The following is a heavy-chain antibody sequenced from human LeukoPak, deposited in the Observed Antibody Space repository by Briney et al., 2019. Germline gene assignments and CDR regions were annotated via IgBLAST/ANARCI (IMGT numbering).Heavy chain of an antibody. J-gene: IGHJ5*02. CDR3: ARDRNYRSYSVWGWFDP. Sequence: ASVKVSCKASGYTFTGYYMHWVRQAPGQGLEWMGWINPNSGGTNYAQKFQGRVTMTRDTSISTAYMELSRLRSDDTAVYYCARDRNYRSYSVWGWFDPWGQGTLVTVSS. V-gene: IGHV1-2*02. CDR2: INPNSGGT. CDR1: GYTFTGYY. D-gene: IGHD1-26*01.